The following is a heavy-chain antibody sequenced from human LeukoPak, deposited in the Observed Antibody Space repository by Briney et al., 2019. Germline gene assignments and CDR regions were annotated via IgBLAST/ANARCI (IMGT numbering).Heavy chain of an antibody. V-gene: IGHV3-53*01. CDR3: ARDHYGGNSDY. D-gene: IGHD4-23*01. J-gene: IGHJ4*02. Sequence: GGSLRLSCAASGFTVSSNYMSWVRQAPGKGLEWVSIIYSGGSTYYADSVKGRFTISRDNAKNTLYLQMNSLRAEDTAVYYCARDHYGGNSDYWGQGTLVTVSS. CDR1: GFTVSSNY. CDR2: IYSGGST.